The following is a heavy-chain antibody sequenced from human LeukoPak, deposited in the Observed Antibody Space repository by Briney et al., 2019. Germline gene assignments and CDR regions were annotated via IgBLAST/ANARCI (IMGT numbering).Heavy chain of an antibody. CDR2: MSYSGST. J-gene: IGHJ6*03. D-gene: IGHD3-22*01. CDR1: GGSTSSSDYY. Sequence: EPSETLSLTCTVSGGSTSSSDYYWGWIRQSPGKGLEWIGRMSYSGSTYYNPSLKSRFTISVDTSKNHFSLRLSSVTAADTAVYYCARLTHSYYSDTSGYYPYYYMDVWGKGTTVTVSS. V-gene: IGHV4-39*02. CDR3: ARLTHSYYSDTSGYYPYYYMDV.